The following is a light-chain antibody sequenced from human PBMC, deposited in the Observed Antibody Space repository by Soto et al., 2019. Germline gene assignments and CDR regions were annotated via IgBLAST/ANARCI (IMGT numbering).Light chain of an antibody. CDR2: WAS. J-gene: IGKJ1*01. Sequence: DIVMTQSPDSLAVSLGERATINCKSSQSVLYSSNNKNYLAWYQQKPGQSPKLLISWASTRESGAPDRFSGSESGTDCTLTIGSVQAEDVADYYCQDYYTTQWTFGQGTKVE. V-gene: IGKV4-1*01. CDR3: QDYYTTQWT. CDR1: QSVLYSSNNKNY.